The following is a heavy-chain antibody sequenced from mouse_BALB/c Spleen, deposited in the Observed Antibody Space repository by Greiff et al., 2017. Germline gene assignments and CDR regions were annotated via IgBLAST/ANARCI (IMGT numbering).Heavy chain of an antibody. CDR2: ISSGGGST. Sequence: EVQGVESGGGLVKPGGSLKLSCAASGFAFSSYDMSWVRQTPEKRLEWVAYISSGGGSTYYPDTVKGRFTISRDNAKNTLYLQMSSLKSEDTAMYYCARRGSLDYWGQGTTLTVSS. J-gene: IGHJ2*01. CDR1: GFAFSSYD. V-gene: IGHV5-12-1*01. CDR3: ARRGSLDY.